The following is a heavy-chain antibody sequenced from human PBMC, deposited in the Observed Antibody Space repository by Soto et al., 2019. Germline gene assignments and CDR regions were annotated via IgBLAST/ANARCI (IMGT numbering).Heavy chain of an antibody. Sequence: ASVKVSCKASGYTFTSYAMHWVRQAPGQRLEWMGWINPGSGSTKYSQKFQGRVTMTRDTSISTAYMELSRLRSDDTAVYYCARHHGYYYGMDVWGQGTTVTVSS. J-gene: IGHJ6*02. V-gene: IGHV1-2*02. CDR3: ARHHGYYYGMDV. CDR2: INPGSGST. CDR1: GYTFTSYA.